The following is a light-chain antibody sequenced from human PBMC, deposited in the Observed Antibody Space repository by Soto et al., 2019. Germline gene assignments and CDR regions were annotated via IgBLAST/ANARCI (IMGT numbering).Light chain of an antibody. CDR3: QQRSNWPLT. J-gene: IGKJ4*01. Sequence: EIVLTQSPGTLSLSPGERATLSCRASQSVSSSYLAWYQQKPGQAPRLLIYGASSRATGIPARFGGSGSGTDFTLTISSLETEDFAVYYCQQRSNWPLTFGGGTKVDIK. V-gene: IGKV3D-20*02. CDR2: GAS. CDR1: QSVSSSY.